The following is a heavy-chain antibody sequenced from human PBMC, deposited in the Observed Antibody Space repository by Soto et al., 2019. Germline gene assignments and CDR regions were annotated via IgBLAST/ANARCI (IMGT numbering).Heavy chain of an antibody. CDR3: ARSYCGGDCYSRLITRFDS. D-gene: IGHD2-21*02. J-gene: IGHJ5*01. Sequence: SETLSLTCTVSGGSINGGNYYWGWIRQPPTKGLEWIGSLYFNGNTYYNPSLKSRVTMSVDTSKNNFSLKLTSVTAADTAVYYCARSYCGGDCYSRLITRFDSWGQGTLVTVSS. CDR1: GGSINGGNYY. CDR2: LYFNGNT. V-gene: IGHV4-39*02.